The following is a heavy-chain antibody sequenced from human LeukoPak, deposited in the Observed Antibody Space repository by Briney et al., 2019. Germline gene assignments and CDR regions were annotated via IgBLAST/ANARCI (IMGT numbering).Heavy chain of an antibody. CDR3: TRDNVAGRSWLDP. V-gene: IGHV4-39*07. J-gene: IGHJ5*02. CDR2: IYYSGST. D-gene: IGHD6-19*01. Sequence: SETLSLTCTVSGGSISSSSYYWGWIRQPPGKGLEWIGSIYYSGSTYYNPSLKSRVTISVDTSKNQFSLKLSSVTAADTAVYYCTRDNVAGRSWLDPWGPGTLVTVPS. CDR1: GGSISSSSYY.